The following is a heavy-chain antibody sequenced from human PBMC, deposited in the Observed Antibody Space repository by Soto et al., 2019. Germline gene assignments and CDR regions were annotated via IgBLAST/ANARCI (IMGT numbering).Heavy chain of an antibody. CDR3: ARDGDSADYGY. D-gene: IGHD2-21*01. CDR2: IIPMFPTT. V-gene: IGHV1-69*06. J-gene: IGHJ4*02. Sequence: QVQLVQSGAEVKKPGSSVKVSCKASGGAFSTNAFSWVRQAPGQGLEWMGRIIPMFPTTNYAQKFKGRLTINADKSTSTAYMEMSSLRSEDTAVYYCARDGDSADYGYWGQGTLVTVSS. CDR1: GGAFSTNA.